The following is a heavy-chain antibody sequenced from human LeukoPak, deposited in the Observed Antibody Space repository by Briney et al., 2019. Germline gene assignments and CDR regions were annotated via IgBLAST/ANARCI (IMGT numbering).Heavy chain of an antibody. Sequence: SETLSLTCAVYGGSFSGYYWSWIRQPPGKGLEWIGEINHSGSTNYNPSLKSRVTISVDTSKNQFSLKLSSVTAADTAVYYCAREDSIADYDFWSGYYPFDYWGQGTLVTVSS. D-gene: IGHD3-3*01. CDR3: AREDSIADYDFWSGYYPFDY. V-gene: IGHV4-34*01. CDR1: GGSFSGYY. CDR2: INHSGST. J-gene: IGHJ4*02.